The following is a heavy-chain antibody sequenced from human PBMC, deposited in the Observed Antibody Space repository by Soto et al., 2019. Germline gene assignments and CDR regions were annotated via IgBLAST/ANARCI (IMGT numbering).Heavy chain of an antibody. J-gene: IGHJ6*03. CDR3: ARMLAVNYYYYYVDV. V-gene: IGHV2-26*01. CDR2: VLSNDEK. Sequence: QVTLKESGPVLVKPTEPLTLTCTVSGFSLSNARMGVSWIRQPPGKALEWLAHVLSNDEKSYNKSLQTRLTISKDTSKSQVVLTMTYMDPVDTATYFCARMLAVNYYYYYVDVWGEGTTVTVSS. D-gene: IGHD3-22*01. CDR1: GFSLSNARMG.